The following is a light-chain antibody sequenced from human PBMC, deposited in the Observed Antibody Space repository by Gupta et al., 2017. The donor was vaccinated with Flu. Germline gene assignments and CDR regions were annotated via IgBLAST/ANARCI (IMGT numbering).Light chain of an antibody. CDR1: QSINSN. Sequence: EVVMTQSPATLSVSPGEGATLSCRASQSINSNLAWYQQKPGQAPRLLIYGASTRATGIPARFSGSWSGTDFTLAISSLQSEDSAVYYCQQYNNWPPKNSFGQGTKLGIK. V-gene: IGKV3-15*01. CDR2: GAS. CDR3: QQYNNWPPKNS. J-gene: IGKJ2*03.